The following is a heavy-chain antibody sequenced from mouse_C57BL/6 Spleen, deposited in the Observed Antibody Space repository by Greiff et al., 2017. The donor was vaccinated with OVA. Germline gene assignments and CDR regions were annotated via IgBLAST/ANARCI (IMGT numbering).Heavy chain of an antibody. J-gene: IGHJ2*01. CDR2: IDPSDSYT. CDR3: ARGRPYSNYDY. V-gene: IGHV1-69*01. Sequence: VQLQQPGAELVMPGASVKLSCKASGYTFTSYWMHWVKQRPGQGLEWIGEIDPSDSYTNYNQKFKGKSTLTVDKSSSTAYMQLSSRTSEDSAVYYCARGRPYSNYDYWGQGTTLTVSS. CDR1: GYTFTSYW. D-gene: IGHD2-5*01.